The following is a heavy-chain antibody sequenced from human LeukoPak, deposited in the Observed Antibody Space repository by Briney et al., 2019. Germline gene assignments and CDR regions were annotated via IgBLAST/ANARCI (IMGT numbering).Heavy chain of an antibody. J-gene: IGHJ4*02. CDR2: ISSSGSTI. V-gene: IGHV3-48*03. CDR1: GFTFSSYE. CDR3: ARGGVVVAEIDY. D-gene: IGHD2-15*01. Sequence: GGSLRLSCAASGFTFSSYEMNWVRQAPGKGLEWVSYISSSGSTIYYADSVKGRFTISRDNAKNSLYLQMNSLRAEDTAVYYCARGGVVVAEIDYWGQGTLVTVSS.